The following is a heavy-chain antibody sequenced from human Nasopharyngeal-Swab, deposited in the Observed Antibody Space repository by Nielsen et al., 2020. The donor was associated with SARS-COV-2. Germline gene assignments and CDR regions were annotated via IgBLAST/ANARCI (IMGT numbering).Heavy chain of an antibody. CDR3: ARGQTGYSGFDY. Sequence: SETLSLTCAVYGGSFSGYYWSWIRQPPRKGLEWIGEINHSGSTNYNPSLKSRVTISVDTSKNQFSLKLSSVTAADTAVYYCARGQTGYSGFDYWGQGTLVTVSS. V-gene: IGHV4-34*01. CDR2: INHSGST. D-gene: IGHD3-9*01. CDR1: GGSFSGYY. J-gene: IGHJ4*02.